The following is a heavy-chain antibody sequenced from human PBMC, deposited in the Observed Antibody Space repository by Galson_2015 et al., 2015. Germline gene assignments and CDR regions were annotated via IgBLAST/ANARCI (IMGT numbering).Heavy chain of an antibody. Sequence: SLRLSCAASGFTFSSYAMSWVRQAPGKGLEWVSAISGSGGSTYYADSVKGRFTISRDNSKNTLYLQMNSLRAEDTAVYYCAKDLYSSGWYVPEPGTFDYWGQGTLVTVSS. D-gene: IGHD6-19*01. J-gene: IGHJ4*02. V-gene: IGHV3-23*01. CDR1: GFTFSSYA. CDR2: ISGSGGST. CDR3: AKDLYSSGWYVPEPGTFDY.